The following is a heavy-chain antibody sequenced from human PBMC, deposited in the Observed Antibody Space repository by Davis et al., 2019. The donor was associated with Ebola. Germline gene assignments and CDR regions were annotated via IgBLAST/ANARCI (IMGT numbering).Heavy chain of an antibody. CDR2: INPRNGET. Sequence: AASVKVSCKASGYTFIEEHIHWVRQAPGQGLEWMGIINPRNGETSYAQKFRGRITMTRDTSTNMVYMQLSSLRSEDTALYYCASGEVAAHYGMDVWGQGTTVTVSS. V-gene: IGHV1-46*01. CDR3: ASGEVAAHYGMDV. CDR1: GYTFIEEH. J-gene: IGHJ6*02. D-gene: IGHD2-15*01.